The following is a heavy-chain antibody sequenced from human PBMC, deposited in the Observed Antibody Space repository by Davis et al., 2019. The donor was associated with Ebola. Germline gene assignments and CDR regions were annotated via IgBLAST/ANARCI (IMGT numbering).Heavy chain of an antibody. J-gene: IGHJ6*02. CDR1: GFTFSSYA. Sequence: PGGSLRLSCAASGFTFSSYAMTWVRQAPGKGLEWVSAISGSGGSTYYADSVKGRFTISRDNSKNTLYLQMNSLRAEDTAVYYCAKDPWVRGVMDVRGQGTTVTVSS. CDR3: AKDPWVRGVMDV. V-gene: IGHV3-23*01. D-gene: IGHD3-10*01. CDR2: ISGSGGST.